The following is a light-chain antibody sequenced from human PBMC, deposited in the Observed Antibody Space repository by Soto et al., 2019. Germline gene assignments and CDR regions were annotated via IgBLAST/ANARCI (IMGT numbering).Light chain of an antibody. CDR1: NIDVGIYDF. Sequence: QSALTQPASVSGTPGQSITISCTGSNIDVGIYDFVSWYQHHPGRAPKLIVSEVSHRPSGVPDRFSGSKSGNTASLTVSGLQAEDEADYYCSSYAGSNDWGVFGGGTKLTV. J-gene: IGLJ2*01. V-gene: IGLV2-8*01. CDR2: EVS. CDR3: SSYAGSNDWGV.